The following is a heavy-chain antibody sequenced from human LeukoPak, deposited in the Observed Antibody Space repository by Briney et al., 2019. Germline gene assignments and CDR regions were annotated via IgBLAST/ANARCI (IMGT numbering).Heavy chain of an antibody. CDR3: AVEWFGELPTSLDY. CDR2: IIPILGIA. V-gene: IGHV1-69*04. CDR1: GGTFSSYA. Sequence: SVRVSCKASGGTFSSYAISWVRQAPGQGLEWMGRIIPILGIANYAQKFQGRVTITADKSTSTAYMELSSLRSEDTAVYYCAVEWFGELPTSLDYWGQGTLVTVSS. J-gene: IGHJ4*02. D-gene: IGHD3-10*01.